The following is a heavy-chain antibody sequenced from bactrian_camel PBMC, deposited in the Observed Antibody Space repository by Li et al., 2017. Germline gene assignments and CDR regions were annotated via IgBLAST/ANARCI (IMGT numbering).Heavy chain of an antibody. CDR1: GDTYRSLC. V-gene: IGHV3S1*01. CDR2: VYMDGGMTLPADSV. J-gene: IGHJ4*01. CDR3: AGDLLPSCRQPPHKLHPQIGH. Sequence: VQLVESGGGSVQAGGSLSLSCSVSGDTYRSLCMCWFRQAPGREREEVALVYMDGGMTLPADSVYYADSVKGRFTISRDNAKNTMTLQMNSLRAEDTGMYYCAGDLLPSCRQPPHKLHPQIGHWGQGTQVTVS. D-gene: IGHD1*01.